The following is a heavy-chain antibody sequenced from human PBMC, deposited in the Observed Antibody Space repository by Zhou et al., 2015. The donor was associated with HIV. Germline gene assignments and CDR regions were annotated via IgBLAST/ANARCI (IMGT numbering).Heavy chain of an antibody. J-gene: IGHJ6*03. V-gene: IGHV3-30*03. CDR3: TRDVGFPDYYMDV. CDR1: GFIFRNYW. CDR2: VSDEGVSD. D-gene: IGHD6-25*01. Sequence: VQLVESGGGLVQPGGSLRLSCAASGFIFRNYWMHWVRHSPDKGLEWVADVSDEGVSDYNAAAGEGRFIASRDDSKKTLFLEIKSLRHEDTAVYYCTRDVGFPDYYMDVWGKGTTVTVSS.